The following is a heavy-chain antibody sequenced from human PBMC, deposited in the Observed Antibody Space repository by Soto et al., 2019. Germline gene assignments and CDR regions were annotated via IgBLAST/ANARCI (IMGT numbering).Heavy chain of an antibody. Sequence: ESGGGLVQPGGSLKLSCTASGFTFSDSAFHWVRQASGNGLEWVGRIRGKPRSYTTAYAASVKGRFNISRDDSKNTAYLQMNSLKTEDTAVYYCTRNDDYIWGSHGLWGQGTLVTVSS. CDR2: IRGKPRSYTT. D-gene: IGHD3-16*01. CDR1: GFTFSDSA. CDR3: TRNDDYIWGSHGL. J-gene: IGHJ4*02. V-gene: IGHV3-73*01.